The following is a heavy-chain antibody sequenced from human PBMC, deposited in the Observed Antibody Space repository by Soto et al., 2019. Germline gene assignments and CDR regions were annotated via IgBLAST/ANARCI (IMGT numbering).Heavy chain of an antibody. CDR2: INWNGGST. J-gene: IGHJ4*02. V-gene: IGHV3-20*04. D-gene: IGHD3-9*01. CDR1: GFTFDDYG. Sequence: EVQLVESGGAVVRPGGSLRLSCAASGFTFDDYGLTWVHQAPGKGLEWVSGINWNGGSTRYADSVKGRFTISRDNAKNSLYLQMNSLRAEDTALYYCARVPHYDILTGPDDWGQGTLVTVSS. CDR3: ARVPHYDILTGPDD.